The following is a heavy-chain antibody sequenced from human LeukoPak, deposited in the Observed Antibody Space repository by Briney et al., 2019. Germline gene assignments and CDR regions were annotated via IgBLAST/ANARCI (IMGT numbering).Heavy chain of an antibody. Sequence: GSLRLSCAASGFTFSSYSMNWVRQAPGKGLEWVSYISSSSSTIYYADSVKGRFTISRDNAKNSLYLQMNSLRAEDTAVYYCAKDRLGYCSSTTCYGFDYWGQGTLVTVSS. V-gene: IGHV3-48*01. CDR2: ISSSSSTI. CDR3: AKDRLGYCSSTTCYGFDY. CDR1: GFTFSSYS. J-gene: IGHJ4*02. D-gene: IGHD2-2*01.